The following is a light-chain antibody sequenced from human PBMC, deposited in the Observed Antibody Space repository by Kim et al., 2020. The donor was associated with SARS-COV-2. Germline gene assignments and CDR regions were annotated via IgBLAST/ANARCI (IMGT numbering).Light chain of an antibody. J-gene: IGLJ1*01. Sequence: VALGQTVRITCQGDSLRRYYASWYQQKPGQAPILVLFGKNNRPSGIPDRFSGSSSGNTASLTITGLQAEDEADYYCNSRDTTTVYVFGPGTKVTVL. CDR1: SLRRYY. V-gene: IGLV3-19*01. CDR2: GKN. CDR3: NSRDTTTVYV.